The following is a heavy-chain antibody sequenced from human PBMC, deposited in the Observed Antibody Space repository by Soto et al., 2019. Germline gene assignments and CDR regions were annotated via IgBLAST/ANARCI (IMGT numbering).Heavy chain of an antibody. CDR3: ARDYVWGSYRLMGFDY. CDR1: GFTFSSYA. V-gene: IGHV3-30-3*01. Sequence: QVQLVESGGGVVQPGRSLRLSCAASGFTFSSYAMHWVRQAPGKGLEWVAVISYDGSNKYYADSVKGRFTISRDNSKNTLYLQMKSLRAEDTAVYYCARDYVWGSYRLMGFDYWGQGTLVTVSS. J-gene: IGHJ4*02. CDR2: ISYDGSNK. D-gene: IGHD3-16*02.